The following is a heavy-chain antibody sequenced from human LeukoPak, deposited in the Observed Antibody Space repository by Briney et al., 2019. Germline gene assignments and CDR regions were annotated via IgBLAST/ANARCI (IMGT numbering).Heavy chain of an antibody. CDR3: AKGAGYSYGWTDY. Sequence: GGSLRLSCAASGFTFSSYAMTWVRQAPGKWLEWVSAISGSISGSDDSTYYADSVKGRFTISRDNSKNTLYLQMNSLRVEDTAVYYCAKGAGYSYGWTDYWGQGTLVTVSS. CDR1: GFTFSSYA. V-gene: IGHV3-23*01. CDR2: ISGSISGSDDST. D-gene: IGHD5-18*01. J-gene: IGHJ4*02.